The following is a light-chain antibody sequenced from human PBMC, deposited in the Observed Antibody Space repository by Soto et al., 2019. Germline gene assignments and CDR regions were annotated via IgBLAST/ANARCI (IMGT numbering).Light chain of an antibody. Sequence: EIVLTQSPGILSLSPGERATLSCRASQSVSSSYLAWYQQEPGQAPRLLIYGASSRATGIPDRFSGSGSGTDCTLTISRLEPEDCAVYYCQQYGSSPLTFGGGTKVEIK. CDR2: GAS. J-gene: IGKJ4*01. CDR1: QSVSSSY. V-gene: IGKV3-20*01. CDR3: QQYGSSPLT.